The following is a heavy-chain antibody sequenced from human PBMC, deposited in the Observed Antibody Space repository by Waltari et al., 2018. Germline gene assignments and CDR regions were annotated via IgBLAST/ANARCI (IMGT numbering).Heavy chain of an antibody. Sequence: QVQLQESGPGLVKPSQTLSLTCTVPGGSISSGSYYWRWIRPPAGKGLEWIWYTYTSGSTNYNPSLKSRVTISVDTSKNQFSLKLSSVTAADTAVYYCARGEVAGSDYWGQGTLVTVSS. D-gene: IGHD6-19*01. CDR1: GGSISSGSYY. J-gene: IGHJ4*02. CDR3: ARGEVAGSDY. V-gene: IGHV4-61*09. CDR2: TYTSGST.